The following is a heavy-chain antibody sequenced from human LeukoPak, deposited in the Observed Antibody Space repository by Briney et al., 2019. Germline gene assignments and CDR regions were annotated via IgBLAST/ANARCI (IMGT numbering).Heavy chain of an antibody. Sequence: SETLSLTCTVSGGSISSSSYYWGWIRQPPGKGLEWIGGIYYSGSTYYNPSLKSRVTISVDTSKNQFSLKLSSVTAADTAVYYCARLSRGRWVYYFDYWGQGTLVTVSS. CDR1: GGSISSSSYY. V-gene: IGHV4-39*01. J-gene: IGHJ4*02. CDR3: ARLSRGRWVYYFDY. D-gene: IGHD3-10*01. CDR2: IYYSGST.